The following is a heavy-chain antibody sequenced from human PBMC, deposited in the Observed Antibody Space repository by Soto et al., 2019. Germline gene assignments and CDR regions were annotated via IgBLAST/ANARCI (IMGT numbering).Heavy chain of an antibody. CDR2: IGSDGTAI. V-gene: IGHV3-23*05. J-gene: IGHJ4*02. CDR3: AKPGLTVAGTRYFDR. Sequence: EVQLLESGGDLVQPGGSLRLSCAASGFTFNAYVMSWVRQAPGKGLEWVSAIGSDGTAIQYADSVKGRFTISKDNSKDTLYLQMNSLRAEDTGVYYCAKPGLTVAGTRYFDRWGQGTLVTVSS. D-gene: IGHD6-19*01. CDR1: GFTFNAYV.